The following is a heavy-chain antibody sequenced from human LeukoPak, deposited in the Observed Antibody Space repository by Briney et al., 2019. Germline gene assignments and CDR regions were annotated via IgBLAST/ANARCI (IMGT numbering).Heavy chain of an antibody. Sequence: PSETLSLTCTVSGGSISSSSYYWGWIRQPPGKGLEWIGSIYYSGSTYYNPSLKSRVTISVDTSKNQFSLKLSSVTAADTAVYYCARDGRSIAAAGRSWFDPWGQGTLVTVSS. CDR1: GGSISSSSYY. D-gene: IGHD6-13*01. V-gene: IGHV4-39*07. CDR2: IYYSGST. CDR3: ARDGRSIAAAGRSWFDP. J-gene: IGHJ5*02.